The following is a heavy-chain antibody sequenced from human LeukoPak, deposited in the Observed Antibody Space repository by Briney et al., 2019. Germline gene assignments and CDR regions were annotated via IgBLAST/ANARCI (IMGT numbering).Heavy chain of an antibody. V-gene: IGHV1-18*01. CDR3: ASFIGQRNSGSYQRAMYYFDY. Sequence: GASVKVSCKASGYTFTSYGISWVRQAPGQGLEWTGWISAYNGNTNYAQKLQGRVTMTTDTSTSTAYMELRSLRSDDTAVYYCASFIGQRNSGSYQRAMYYFDYWGQGTLVTVSS. D-gene: IGHD1-26*01. CDR2: ISAYNGNT. CDR1: GYTFTSYG. J-gene: IGHJ4*02.